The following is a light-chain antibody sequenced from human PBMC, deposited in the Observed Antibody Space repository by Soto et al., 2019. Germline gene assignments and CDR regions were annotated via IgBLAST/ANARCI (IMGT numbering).Light chain of an antibody. CDR3: ETGDSNPQV. CDR1: SGHSSYI. CDR2: LEGSGSY. V-gene: IGLV4-60*02. J-gene: IGLJ2*01. Sequence: QPVLTQSSSATASLGSSVKLTCTLSSGHSSYIIAWHQQQPEKAPRYLMKLEGSGSYNKGSGVPDRFSGSSSGADRYLTISNLQFEDEADYFCETGDSNPQVFGGGTKLTVL.